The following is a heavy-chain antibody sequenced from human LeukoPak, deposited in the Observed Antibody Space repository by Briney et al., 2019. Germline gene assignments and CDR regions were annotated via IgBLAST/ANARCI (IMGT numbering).Heavy chain of an antibody. Sequence: PSETLSLTCTVSSGSISSGSFYYWNWIRQPAGKGLEWIGRIYSSGSTHYNPSLKSRVTISVDTSKNQFSLKLSSVTAADTAVYYCARAEFLGSSSMKLADWFDPWGQGTLVTVSS. CDR3: ARAEFLGSSSMKLADWFDP. J-gene: IGHJ5*02. CDR2: IYSSGST. D-gene: IGHD6-6*01. CDR1: SGSISSGSFYY. V-gene: IGHV4-61*02.